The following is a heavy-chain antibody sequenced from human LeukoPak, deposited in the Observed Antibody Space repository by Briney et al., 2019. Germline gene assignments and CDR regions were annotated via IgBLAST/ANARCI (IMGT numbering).Heavy chain of an antibody. D-gene: IGHD3-22*01. CDR3: ARQDYYDSSVIDAFDI. CDR1: GYSISSGYY. CDR2: IYHSGST. V-gene: IGHV4-38-2*01. J-gene: IGHJ3*02. Sequence: SETLSLTCAVSGYSISSGYYWGWIRQPPGKGLEWIGSIYHSGSTYYNPSLKSRVTISVDTSKNQFSLKLSSVTAADTAVYHCARQDYYDSSVIDAFDIWGQGTMVTVSS.